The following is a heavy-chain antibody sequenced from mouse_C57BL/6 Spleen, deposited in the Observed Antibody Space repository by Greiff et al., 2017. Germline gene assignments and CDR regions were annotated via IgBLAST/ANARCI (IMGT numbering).Heavy chain of an antibody. CDR3: AKSDGYYGDFGG. V-gene: IGHV1-82*01. J-gene: IGHJ1*03. Sequence: QVQLQQSGPELVKPGASVKISCKASGYAFSSSWMNWVKQRPGKGLEWIGRIYPGDGDTNYNGKFKGKATLTADKSSSTAYMQLSSLTSEDSAVYFCAKSDGYYGDFGGWGTGTTVTVAT. D-gene: IGHD2-3*01. CDR1: GYAFSSSW. CDR2: IYPGDGDT.